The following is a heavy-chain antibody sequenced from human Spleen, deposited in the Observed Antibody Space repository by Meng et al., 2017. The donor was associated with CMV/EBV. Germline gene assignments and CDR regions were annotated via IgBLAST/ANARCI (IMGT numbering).Heavy chain of an antibody. CDR3: AALERGGTDY. V-gene: IGHV7-4-1*02. J-gene: IGHJ4*02. CDR2: INSDTGNP. D-gene: IGHD1-14*01. Sequence: QVQLVQSGSELKKPGASVKVSCKASGYTFTTYAINWVRQAPGQGLEWMGWINSDTGNPTYAQGFTGRFVFSLDTSVSTAYLQIRSLKAEDTAVYYCAALERGGTDYWGQGTLVTVSS. CDR1: GYTFTTYA.